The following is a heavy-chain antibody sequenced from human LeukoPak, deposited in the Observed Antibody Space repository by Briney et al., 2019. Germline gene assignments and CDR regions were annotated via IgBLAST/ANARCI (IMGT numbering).Heavy chain of an antibody. J-gene: IGHJ4*02. Sequence: PSQTLSLTCTVSGDSISSDNYYWNWIRQPPGKGLEWIGYIYYSGSTYYNPSLKSRITISVDTSKNQFSLKLSSVTAADTAVYYCARESGAMDLDYWGQGTLVTVSS. CDR3: ARESGAMDLDY. V-gene: IGHV4-30-4*01. CDR1: GDSISSDNYY. D-gene: IGHD5-18*01. CDR2: IYYSGST.